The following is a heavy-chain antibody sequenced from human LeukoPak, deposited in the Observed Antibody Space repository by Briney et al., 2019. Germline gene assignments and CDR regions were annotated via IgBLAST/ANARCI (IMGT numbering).Heavy chain of an antibody. V-gene: IGHV4-59*01. CDR1: GVSISGYY. CDR2: IYDSGRT. J-gene: IGHJ6*02. Sequence: SETLSLTCAVSGVSISGYYWSWIRQPPGKGLEWIGYIYDSGRTNYNPSLKSRVTISVDTSKNQFSLKLNSVTAADTAVYYCARVGGTNFYYYGLDVWGQGTTVTVSS. D-gene: IGHD3-3*01. CDR3: ARVGGTNFYYYGLDV.